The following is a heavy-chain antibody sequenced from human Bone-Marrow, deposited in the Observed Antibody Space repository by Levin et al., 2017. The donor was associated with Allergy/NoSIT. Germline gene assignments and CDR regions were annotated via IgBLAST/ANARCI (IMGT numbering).Heavy chain of an antibody. D-gene: IGHD3-9*01. CDR2: ISGTGTP. Sequence: SETLSLTCAVSGDSFRSGNWWSWIRQPPGKGLEWIGEISGTGTPNYNPSLKSRVIITLDKSTNHFSLNLNSVTAADSAVYYCVKTGLWCVDYWGQGVLVTVSS. V-gene: IGHV4-4*02. CDR1: GDSFRSGNW. CDR3: VKTGLWCVDY. J-gene: IGHJ4*02.